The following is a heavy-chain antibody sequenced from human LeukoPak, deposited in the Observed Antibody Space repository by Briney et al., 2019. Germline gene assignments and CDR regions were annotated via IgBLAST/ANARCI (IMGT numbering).Heavy chain of an antibody. CDR1: GFTFSSYS. CDR3: ARNQIVGATGFDY. D-gene: IGHD1-26*01. Sequence: GGCLRLSCAASGFTFSSYSMNWVRQAPGKGLEWVSYISSSSSTIYYADSVKGRFTISRDNAKNSLYLQMNSLRAEDTAVYYCARNQIVGATGFDYWGQGTLVTVSS. J-gene: IGHJ4*02. V-gene: IGHV3-48*01. CDR2: ISSSSSTI.